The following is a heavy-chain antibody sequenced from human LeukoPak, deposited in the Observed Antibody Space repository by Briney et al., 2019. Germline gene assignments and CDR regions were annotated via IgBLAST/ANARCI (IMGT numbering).Heavy chain of an antibody. V-gene: IGHV3-33*06. CDR2: IWYDGSNT. CDR3: AKDSSAYSGSYYDY. D-gene: IGHD1-26*01. Sequence: PGGSLRLSCAASGFTFSSYAMQRVRQSPGRGLEWVEAIWYDGSNTYYADSVKGRFTISRDNSKSTLYMQMDSLRAEDTAIYYCAKDSSAYSGSYYDYWGQGTLVTVSS. J-gene: IGHJ4*02. CDR1: GFTFSSYA.